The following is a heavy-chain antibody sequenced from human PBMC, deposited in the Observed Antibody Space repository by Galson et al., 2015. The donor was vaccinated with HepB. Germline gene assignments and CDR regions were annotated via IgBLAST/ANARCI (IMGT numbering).Heavy chain of an antibody. CDR2: IIPIFGTA. D-gene: IGHD1-26*01. Sequence: SVKVSCKASGGTFSSYAISWVRQAPGQGLEWMGGIIPIFGTANYAQKFQGRVTITADESTSTAYMELSSLRSEDTAVYYCARKIVGDHLGGFDIRGQGTMVTVSS. CDR1: GGTFSSYA. CDR3: ARKIVGDHLGGFDI. J-gene: IGHJ3*02. V-gene: IGHV1-69*13.